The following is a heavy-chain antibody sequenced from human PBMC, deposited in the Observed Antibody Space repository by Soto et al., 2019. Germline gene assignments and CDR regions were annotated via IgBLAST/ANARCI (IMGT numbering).Heavy chain of an antibody. J-gene: IGHJ4*02. Sequence: GGSLRLSCAASGFTFTSYWMSWVRQALGKGLEWVANISPDGSEKSYVDSVKGRFTVSRDNAKKSLYLQMNSLRVDDTAVYLCARDYRWGLGTLVTVSS. V-gene: IGHV3-7*01. D-gene: IGHD4-4*01. CDR1: GFTFTSYW. CDR3: ARDYR. CDR2: ISPDGSEK.